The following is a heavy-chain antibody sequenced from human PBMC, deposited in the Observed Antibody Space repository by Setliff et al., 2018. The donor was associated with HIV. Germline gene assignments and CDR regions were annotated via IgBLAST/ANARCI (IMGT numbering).Heavy chain of an antibody. J-gene: IGHJ4*02. D-gene: IGHD3-16*01. Sequence: PSETLSLTCSVSGGSISSSSYYWGWIRQPPGKGLEWIGTIYYDGSTYYNPSLKRRFTISIDMSKRQFFLKLSSATAADTAFYYCARVIHTPGSPYTRFDFWCQGTLVTVSS. CDR3: ARVIHTPGSPYTRFDF. V-gene: IGHV4-39*07. CDR2: IYYDGST. CDR1: GGSISSSSYY.